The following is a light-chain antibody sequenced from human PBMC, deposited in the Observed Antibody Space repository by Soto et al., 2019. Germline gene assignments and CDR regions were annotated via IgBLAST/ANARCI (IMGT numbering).Light chain of an antibody. Sequence: QSALTQPASVSGSPGQSITMSCAGASSDVGSYNLVSWYQQYPGKAPKLIIYEGNKRPSGVSSRFSGSGSGNTASLTISGLQAEDAADYYCCSYTGSSTSFGGGTKLTVL. CDR3: CSYTGSSTS. J-gene: IGLJ3*02. CDR1: SSDVGSYNL. V-gene: IGLV2-23*01. CDR2: EGN.